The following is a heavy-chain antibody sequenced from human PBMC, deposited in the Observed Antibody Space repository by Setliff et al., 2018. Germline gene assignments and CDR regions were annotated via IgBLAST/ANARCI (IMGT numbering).Heavy chain of an antibody. J-gene: IGHJ3*02. D-gene: IGHD1-1*01. Sequence: EGSLRLSCEGSGFIFSNYFMSWFRQAPGKGLEWLSYVTTTGGFTKEADSVRGRFSVSRDNSKKSVYLQINDLRAEDTALYFCAKGGDWDDQHYAFDIWGQGTMVTVSS. CDR3: AKGGDWDDQHYAFDI. CDR2: VTTTGGFT. V-gene: IGHV3-11*03. CDR1: GFIFSNYF.